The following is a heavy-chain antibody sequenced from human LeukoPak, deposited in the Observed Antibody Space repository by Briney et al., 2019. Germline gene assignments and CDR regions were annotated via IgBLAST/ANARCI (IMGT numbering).Heavy chain of an antibody. CDR1: GFTFSSYG. D-gene: IGHD3-10*01. V-gene: IGHV3-30*02. CDR2: IRYDGSNK. CDR3: VGSGSYYTYYYYYMDV. J-gene: IGHJ6*03. Sequence: GGSLRLSCAASGFTFSSYGMHWVRQAPGKGLEWVAFIRYDGSNKYYADSVKGRFTISRDNSKNTLYLQMNSLRAEDTAVYYCVGSGSYYTYYYYYMDVWGKGTTVTISS.